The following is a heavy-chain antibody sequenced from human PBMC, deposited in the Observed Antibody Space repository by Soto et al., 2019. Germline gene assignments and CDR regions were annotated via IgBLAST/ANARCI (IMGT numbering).Heavy chain of an antibody. D-gene: IGHD3-22*01. J-gene: IGHJ4*02. CDR3: ARELGYYYDSSGYSSY. Sequence: LRLSCAASGSTFSDYYMSWIRQAPGKGLAWVSYISSSGSTIYYADSVKGRFTISRDNAKNSLYLQMNSLRAEDTAVYYCARELGYYYDSSGYSSYWGQGTLVTVSS. CDR2: ISSSGSTI. V-gene: IGHV3-11*01. CDR1: GSTFSDYY.